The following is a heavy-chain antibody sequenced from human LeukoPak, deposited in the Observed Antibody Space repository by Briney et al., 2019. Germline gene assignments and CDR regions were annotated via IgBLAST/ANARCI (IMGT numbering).Heavy chain of an antibody. Sequence: PGGSLRLSCAASGFTFSSYSMNWVRQAPGKGLEWVSSISSSSSYIYYADSVKGRFTISRDNAKNSLYLQMNSLRAEDTAVYYCAREGEYCSGGSCYSGFDYWGQGTLVTVSS. CDR1: GFTFSSYS. D-gene: IGHD2-15*01. CDR3: AREGEYCSGGSCYSGFDY. CDR2: ISSSSSYI. J-gene: IGHJ4*02. V-gene: IGHV3-21*01.